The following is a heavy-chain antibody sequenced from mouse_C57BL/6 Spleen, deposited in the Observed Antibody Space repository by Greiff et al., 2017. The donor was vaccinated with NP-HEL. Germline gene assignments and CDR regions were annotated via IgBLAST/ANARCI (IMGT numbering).Heavy chain of an antibody. J-gene: IGHJ1*03. CDR1: GFSLTSYG. CDR2: IWSGGST. Sequence: QVQLKESGPGLVQPSQSLSITCTVSGFSLTSYGVHWVRQSPGKGLEWLGVIWSGGSTDYTAAFISRLSISKDNSKSQVFLKMNSPQAEDTAIYYCDRGAIYYYGSSYVGYFDVWGTGTTVTVSS. V-gene: IGHV2-2*01. D-gene: IGHD1-1*01. CDR3: DRGAIYYYGSSYVGYFDV.